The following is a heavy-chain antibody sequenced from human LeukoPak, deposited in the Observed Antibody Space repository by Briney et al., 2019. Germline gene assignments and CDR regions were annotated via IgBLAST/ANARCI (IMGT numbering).Heavy chain of an antibody. CDR3: ARHVSYIRYFED. Sequence: SETLSLTCTVSGGSISSSSYYWGWIRQPPGKGLEWIGSIYYTGTTYYNPSLKSRVTISVDTSKNQFSLKLSSVTAADAAVYYRARHVSYIRYFEDGGQGTLVTVSS. J-gene: IGHJ1*01. V-gene: IGHV4-39*01. CDR2: IYYTGTT. D-gene: IGHD3-16*01. CDR1: GGSISSSSYY.